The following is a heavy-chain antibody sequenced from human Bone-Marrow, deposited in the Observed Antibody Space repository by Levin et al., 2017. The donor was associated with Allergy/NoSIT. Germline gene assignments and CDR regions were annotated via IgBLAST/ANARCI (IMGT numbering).Heavy chain of an antibody. V-gene: IGHV6-1*01. CDR1: GDSVSSNSAA. J-gene: IGHJ4*02. Sequence: LSLTCAISGDSVSSNSAAWNWIRQSPSRGLEWLGRTYYRSKWYNDYAVSVKSRIIINPDTSKNQFSLHLNSVTPEDTAVYYCARDLLIASRLRSNYFDYWGQGILVTVSS. CDR3: ARDLLIASRLRSNYFDY. CDR2: TYYRSKWYN. D-gene: IGHD6-6*01.